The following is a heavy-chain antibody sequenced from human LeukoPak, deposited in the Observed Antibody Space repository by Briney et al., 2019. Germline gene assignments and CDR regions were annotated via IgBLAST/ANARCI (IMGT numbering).Heavy chain of an antibody. CDR3: AKDFWSGYYPNY. D-gene: IGHD3-3*01. V-gene: IGHV3-23*01. J-gene: IGHJ4*02. CDR2: ITGAGAT. Sequence: PGGSLRLSCVASGFTFSTYAMRWVRQAPGKGLEWVSSITGAGATSYPDSVKGRFTISRDNSKNTLYLQMTSLRTEDTAVYYCAKDFWSGYYPNYWGQGTLVTVSS. CDR1: GFTFSTYA.